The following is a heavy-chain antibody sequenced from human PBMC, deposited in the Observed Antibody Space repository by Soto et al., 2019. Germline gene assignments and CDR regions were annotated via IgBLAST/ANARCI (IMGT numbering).Heavy chain of an antibody. J-gene: IGHJ4*02. D-gene: IGHD6-13*01. CDR2: INPNSGGT. Sequence: ASVKVSCKASGYTFTSYGISWVRQAPGQGLEWMGWINPNSGGTNYAQKFQGWVTMTRDTSISTAYMELSSLRSEDTAVYYCARGGYSSSWYSWHTELDCWGQGTLVTVSS. CDR3: ARGGYSSSWYSWHTELDC. CDR1: GYTFTSYG. V-gene: IGHV1-2*04.